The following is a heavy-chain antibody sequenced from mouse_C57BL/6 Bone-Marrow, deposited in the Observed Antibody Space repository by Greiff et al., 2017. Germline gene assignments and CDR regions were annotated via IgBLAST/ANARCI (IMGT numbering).Heavy chain of an antibody. CDR1: GYSFTGYY. J-gene: IGHJ1*03. CDR2: INPSTGGT. Sequence: VQLQQSGPELVKPGASVKISCKASGYSFTGYYMNWVKQSPEKSLEWIGEINPSTGGTTYNQKFKAKATLTVDKSSSTAYMHLRSVTSEDSAVYYGGHITTVVGHWYCDVWGTGTTVTVSS. CDR3: GHITTVVGHWYCDV. V-gene: IGHV1-42*01. D-gene: IGHD1-1*01.